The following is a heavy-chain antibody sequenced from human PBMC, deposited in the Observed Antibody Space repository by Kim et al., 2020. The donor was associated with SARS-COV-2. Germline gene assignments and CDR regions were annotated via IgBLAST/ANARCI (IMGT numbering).Heavy chain of an antibody. Sequence: NPSLKSRVTISVDTSKNQFSLELSSVTAADTAVYYCARHPQQWLEYYFDYWGQGTLVTVSS. D-gene: IGHD6-19*01. V-gene: IGHV4-39*01. CDR3: ARHPQQWLEYYFDY. J-gene: IGHJ4*02.